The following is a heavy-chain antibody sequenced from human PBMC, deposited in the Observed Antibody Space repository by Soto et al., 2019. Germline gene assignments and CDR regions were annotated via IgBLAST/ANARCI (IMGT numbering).Heavy chain of an antibody. CDR1: GGSISSGDHY. J-gene: IGHJ4*02. V-gene: IGHV4-30-4*01. D-gene: IGHD2-21*02. CDR3: SRQRTSVVTQAYFDV. CDR2: ILYSGNT. Sequence: LSLTCTVSGGSISSGDHYWTWIRQPPGKGLEWIGHILYSGNTHYNPSLNSRLTISVDTSKNQFSLKLSSVTAADTALYYCSRQRTSVVTQAYFDVWGPGSLVTVSS.